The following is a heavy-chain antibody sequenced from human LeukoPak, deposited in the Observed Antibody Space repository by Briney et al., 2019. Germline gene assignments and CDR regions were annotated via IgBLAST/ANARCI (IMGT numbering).Heavy chain of an antibody. CDR2: IYHSGST. CDR1: GYSISSGYY. J-gene: IGHJ6*03. CDR3: ARGRVSSSTLYSTYYYYFYMDV. Sequence: SETLSLTCTVSGYSISSGYYWGWIRQPPGKGLEWIGSIYHSGSTYYNPSLNGRVSISRDTSKNLFSLRLRSVTAADTAVYFCARGRVSSSTLYSTYYYYFYMDVWGKGTTVTVSS. D-gene: IGHD4-11*01. V-gene: IGHV4-38-2*02.